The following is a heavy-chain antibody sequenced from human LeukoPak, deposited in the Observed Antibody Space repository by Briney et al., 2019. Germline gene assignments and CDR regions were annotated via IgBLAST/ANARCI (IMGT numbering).Heavy chain of an antibody. V-gene: IGHV3-23*01. J-gene: IGHJ4*02. CDR1: GFTFSSYA. CDR3: AKSSGWHF. Sequence: PGGSLRLSCAASGFTFSSYAMSWVRQAPGKGLEWVSVVSGSGGTTYYADSVKGRFTISGDNSKNTLYLQMNSLRAEDTAVYYCAKSSGWHFWGQGTLVTVSS. CDR2: VSGSGGTT. D-gene: IGHD6-19*01.